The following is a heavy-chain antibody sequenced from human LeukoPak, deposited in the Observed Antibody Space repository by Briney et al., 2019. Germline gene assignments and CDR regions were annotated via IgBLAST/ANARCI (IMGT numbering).Heavy chain of an antibody. CDR2: IRGSGDST. Sequence: GGSLRLSCAASGFTFSSHPMSWVRLAPGKGLEWVSSIRGSGDSTYYADSVKGRFTVSRDDSKNTLYLQMNSLTAEDTAIYYCAKDKGILLRYYMDVWGKGTTVTVSS. D-gene: IGHD2-15*01. CDR3: AKDKGILLRYYMDV. CDR1: GFTFSSHP. V-gene: IGHV3-23*01. J-gene: IGHJ6*03.